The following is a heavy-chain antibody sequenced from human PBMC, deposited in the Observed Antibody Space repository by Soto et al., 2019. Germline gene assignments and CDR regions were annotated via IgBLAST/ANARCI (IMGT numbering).Heavy chain of an antibody. CDR2: INWRSERI. Sequence: GGSLRLSCAASGFTFDDYAMHWVRQAPGKGLEWVSGINWRSERIGYADSVKGRFTTSRDNAKNSLYLQMNSLRADDTALYYCTKDITAGGADVWGKGTMVTVSS. CDR1: GFTFDDYA. D-gene: IGHD2-21*01. CDR3: TKDITAGGADV. V-gene: IGHV3-9*01. J-gene: IGHJ6*03.